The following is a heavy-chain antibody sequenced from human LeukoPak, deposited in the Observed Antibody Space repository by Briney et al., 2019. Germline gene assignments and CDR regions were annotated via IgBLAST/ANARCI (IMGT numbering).Heavy chain of an antibody. CDR1: GFTFSSYG. Sequence: GGSLRLSCAASGFTFSSYGIHWVRQAPGKGLEWVAVIWYDGINKYYADSVRGRFTISRDNSYNTLYLQMNSLRAEDTAVYYCARDLRAAAVYYYFGMDVWGQGTTVTLSS. CDR2: IWYDGINK. J-gene: IGHJ6*02. V-gene: IGHV3-33*01. D-gene: IGHD6-13*01. CDR3: ARDLRAAAVYYYFGMDV.